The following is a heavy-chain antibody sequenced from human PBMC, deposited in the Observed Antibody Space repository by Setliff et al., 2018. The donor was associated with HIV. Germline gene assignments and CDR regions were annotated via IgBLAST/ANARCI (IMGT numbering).Heavy chain of an antibody. J-gene: IGHJ4*02. V-gene: IGHV3-21*01. Sequence: KAGGSLRLSCAASGFTFSGYSMNWVRQAPGKGLEWVSTIRHSNPYEYYADSVKGRFTISRDNAKKSLYLQMNSLSAEDTAVYYCARGGDSSASDHWGQGTLVTVSS. CDR1: GFTFSGYS. CDR2: IRHSNPYE. D-gene: IGHD6-19*01. CDR3: ARGGDSSASDH.